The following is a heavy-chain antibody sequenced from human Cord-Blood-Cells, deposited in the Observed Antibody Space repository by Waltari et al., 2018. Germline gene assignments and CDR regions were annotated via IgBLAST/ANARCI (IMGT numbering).Heavy chain of an antibody. V-gene: IGHV4-59*08. CDR1: GGSISSYY. J-gene: IGHJ4*02. CDR2: IYYSGST. Sequence: QVQLQESGPGLVKPSETLSLTCTVSGGSISSYYWSWIRQPPGKGLEWIGYIYYSGSTNSHPSLKSRVTISVDTSKNQFSLKLSSVTAADTAVYYCARLGWNTYDSSGYYYFDYWGQGTLVTVSS. D-gene: IGHD3-22*01. CDR3: ARLGWNTYDSSGYYYFDY.